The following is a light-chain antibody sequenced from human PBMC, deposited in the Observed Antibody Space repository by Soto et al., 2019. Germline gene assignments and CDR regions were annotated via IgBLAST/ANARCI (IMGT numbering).Light chain of an antibody. CDR1: QDINNY. J-gene: IGKJ4*01. V-gene: IGKV1-12*01. CDR3: QQTKGFPLT. Sequence: DIQMTQSPSSLSASEGDRVTITCRASQDINNYLAWYQQIPGRAPKLLIFAASTLQSGVPSRFSASGSGTVFTLTVGGLQPEDAATYYCQQTKGFPLTFGGGTKVEIK. CDR2: AAS.